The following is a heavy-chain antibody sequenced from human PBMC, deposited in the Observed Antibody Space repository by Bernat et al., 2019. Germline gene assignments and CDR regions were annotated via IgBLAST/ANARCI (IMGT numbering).Heavy chain of an antibody. CDR3: ARGSYGSGSYYNELLDP. V-gene: IGHV3-33*01. D-gene: IGHD3-10*01. Sequence: QVQLVESGGGVVQPGRSLRLSCAASGFTFSSYGMHWVRQAPGKGLEWVAVIWYDGSNKYYADTVKDRFTISRDNCKSTLYLQMNSLRAEDTAVYYCARGSYGSGSYYNELLDPWGQGTLVTVSS. J-gene: IGHJ5*02. CDR1: GFTFSSYG. CDR2: IWYDGSNK.